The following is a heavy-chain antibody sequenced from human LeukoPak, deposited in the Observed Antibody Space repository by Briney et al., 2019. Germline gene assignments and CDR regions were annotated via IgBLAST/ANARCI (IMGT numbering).Heavy chain of an antibody. V-gene: IGHV4-4*07. J-gene: IGHJ2*01. D-gene: IGHD3-22*01. CDR1: GGSVSTYY. CDR3: ARDGYYDSSGFGNWYFDL. Sequence: SETLSLTCTVSGGSVSTYYWSWIRQPAGKGLEFIGRFFTSGTSGTANYNPSLKSRVTISVDTSKNQFSLKLSSVTAADTAVYYCARDGYYDSSGFGNWYFDLWGRGTLVTVSS. CDR2: FFTSGTSGTA.